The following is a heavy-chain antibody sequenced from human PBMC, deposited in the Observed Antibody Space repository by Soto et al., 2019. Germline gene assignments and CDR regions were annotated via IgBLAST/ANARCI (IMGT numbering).Heavy chain of an antibody. D-gene: IGHD3-10*01. V-gene: IGHV1-69*02. CDR3: ARVMVRGVISGMDD. J-gene: IGHJ6*02. Sequence: QVQLVQSGAEVKKPGSSVKVSCKASGGTFSSYTISWVRQAPGQGLEWMGRIIPILGIANYAQKFQGRVTITADKSTRKAYMELSSLRSEDTAVYYCARVMVRGVISGMDDWGQGTTVTVSS. CDR2: IIPILGIA. CDR1: GGTFSSYT.